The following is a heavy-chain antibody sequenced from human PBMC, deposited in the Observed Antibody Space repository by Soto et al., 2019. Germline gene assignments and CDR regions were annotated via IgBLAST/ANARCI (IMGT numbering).Heavy chain of an antibody. CDR1: GGSISSGGYY. J-gene: IGHJ4*02. Sequence: QVQLQESGPGLVKPSQTLSLTCTVSGGSISSGGYYWSWIRQHPGKGLEWIGYIFYSGSTYYHPSLKSRVATSVDTSKHQFSLKLSSVTAADTAVYYCARAPGDSFDYWGQGTLVTVSS. CDR3: ARAPGDSFDY. CDR2: IFYSGST. V-gene: IGHV4-31*03.